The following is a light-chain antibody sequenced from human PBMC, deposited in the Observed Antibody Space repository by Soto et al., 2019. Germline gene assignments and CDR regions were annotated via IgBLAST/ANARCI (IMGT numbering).Light chain of an antibody. CDR1: QSVSIW. J-gene: IGKJ2*01. Sequence: DIPMTQSPSTLSAYVGDSVTITCRASQSVSIWLAWYQQKPGKAPKLLIYKASSLESGVPSRFSASGSGTEFTLTISSLQPDDFATYFCQQYNTYFTFGQGTKLEIK. CDR3: QQYNTYFT. CDR2: KAS. V-gene: IGKV1-5*03.